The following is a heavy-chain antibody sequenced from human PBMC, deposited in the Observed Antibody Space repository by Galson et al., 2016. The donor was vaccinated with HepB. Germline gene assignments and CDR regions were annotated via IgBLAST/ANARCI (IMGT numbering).Heavy chain of an antibody. D-gene: IGHD3-10*01. V-gene: IGHV5-51*01. Sequence: QSGAEVKKPGESLKISCQVSGYNKFVTDWIGWVRQMPGKGLELMGIIYPADFDVKYGPSFQGQVTISADRSINTAYLQWTSLKASDTAMYYCARPPVWFGQLGGYFDLWGQGTLVTVSS. J-gene: IGHJ4*02. CDR1: GYNKFVTDW. CDR3: ARPPVWFGQLGGYFDL. CDR2: IYPADFDV.